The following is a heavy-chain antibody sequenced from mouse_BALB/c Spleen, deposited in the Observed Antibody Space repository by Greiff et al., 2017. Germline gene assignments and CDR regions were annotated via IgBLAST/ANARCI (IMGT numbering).Heavy chain of an antibody. Sequence: VQLKESGAELVKPGASVKFSCTASGFNIKDTYMHWVKQRPEQGLEWIGRIDPANGNTKYDPKFQGKATITADTSSNTAYLQLSSLTSEDTAVYYCASLTTVVAYYFDYWGQGTTLTVSS. D-gene: IGHD1-1*01. CDR3: ASLTTVVAYYFDY. CDR2: IDPANGNT. V-gene: IGHV14-3*02. CDR1: GFNIKDTY. J-gene: IGHJ2*01.